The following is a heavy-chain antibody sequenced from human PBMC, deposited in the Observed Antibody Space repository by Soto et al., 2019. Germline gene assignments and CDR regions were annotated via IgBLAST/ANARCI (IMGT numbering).Heavy chain of an antibody. D-gene: IGHD3-10*01. CDR1: GYTFTSYG. CDR2: ISAYNGNT. Sequence: GSSVKVSCKASGYTFTSYGISWVRQAPGQWLEWMGWISAYNGNTNYSQKLQGRVTMTTDTSTSTAYMELRSLRSDDTAVYYCARDSQQITMVRGVVFDPWGQGTLVTVSS. CDR3: ARDSQQITMVRGVVFDP. J-gene: IGHJ5*02. V-gene: IGHV1-18*04.